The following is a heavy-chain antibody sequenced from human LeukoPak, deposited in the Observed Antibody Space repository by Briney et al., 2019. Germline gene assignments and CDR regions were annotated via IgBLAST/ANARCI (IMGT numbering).Heavy chain of an antibody. CDR1: GFTFNTYD. CDR2: ISGSGGST. J-gene: IGHJ4*02. V-gene: IGHV3-23*01. CDR3: ARDSVSGTFKYYFDY. D-gene: IGHD1-26*01. Sequence: PGGSLRLSCAAPGFTFNTYDINWVRQAPGKGLEWVSAISGSGGSTYYADSVKGRFTISRDNSKNTLYLQMNSLRAEDTAVYYCARDSVSGTFKYYFDYWGQGTLVTVSS.